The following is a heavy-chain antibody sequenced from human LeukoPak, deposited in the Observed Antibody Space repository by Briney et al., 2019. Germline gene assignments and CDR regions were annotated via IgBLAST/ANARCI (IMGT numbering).Heavy chain of an antibody. D-gene: IGHD3-3*01. J-gene: IGHJ4*02. Sequence: ASVKVSCKASGGTFSSYAISWVRQAPGQGLEWMGGIIPIFGTANYAQKFQGRVTITADESTSTAYMELSSLRSEDTAVYYCARDFETSIFGVVIGRGAFDYWGQGTLVTVSS. V-gene: IGHV1-69*13. CDR3: ARDFETSIFGVVIGRGAFDY. CDR1: GGTFSSYA. CDR2: IIPIFGTA.